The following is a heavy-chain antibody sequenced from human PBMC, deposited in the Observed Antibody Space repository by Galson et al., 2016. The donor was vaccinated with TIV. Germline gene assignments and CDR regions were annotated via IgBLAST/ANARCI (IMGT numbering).Heavy chain of an antibody. D-gene: IGHD3-22*01. Sequence: SLRLSCAASAVTFGASPLHWVRQAPGKGLQWVALISYDGDTKAYAASVKGRFTISRDNSENTLSLQMNGLRPEDTALYYCVREGHGDSSDNSGRAFDMRGRGTMVTVSS. CDR2: ISYDGDTK. V-gene: IGHV3-30-3*01. CDR3: VREGHGDSSDNSGRAFDM. J-gene: IGHJ3*02. CDR1: AVTFGASP.